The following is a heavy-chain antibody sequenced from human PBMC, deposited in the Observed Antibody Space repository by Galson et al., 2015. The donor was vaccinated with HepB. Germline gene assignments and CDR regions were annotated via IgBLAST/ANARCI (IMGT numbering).Heavy chain of an antibody. D-gene: IGHD3-22*01. J-gene: IGHJ4*02. Sequence: SLRLSCAASGFTFSSYSMNWVRQAPGKGLEWVSSISSSSSYIYYADSVKGRFTISRDNAKNSLYLQMNSLRAEDTAVYYCARSEGYYDSSGYLLDWGQGTLVTVSS. V-gene: IGHV3-21*01. CDR3: ARSEGYYDSSGYLLD. CDR1: GFTFSSYS. CDR2: ISSSSSYI.